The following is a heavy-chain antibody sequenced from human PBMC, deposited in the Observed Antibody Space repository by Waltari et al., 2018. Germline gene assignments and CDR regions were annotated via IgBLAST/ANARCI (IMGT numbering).Heavy chain of an antibody. CDR1: GGSFSGYY. CDR2: INHSGST. CDR3: ASGRGFFDY. Sequence: QVQLQQWGAGLLKPSETLSLTCAVYGGSFSGYYWSWIRQPPGKGLEWIGEINHSGSTNYNPALKSRVTISVDTSKNQFSLKLSSVTAADTAGYYCASGRGFFDYWGQGTLVTVSS. J-gene: IGHJ4*02. D-gene: IGHD3-16*01. V-gene: IGHV4-34*01.